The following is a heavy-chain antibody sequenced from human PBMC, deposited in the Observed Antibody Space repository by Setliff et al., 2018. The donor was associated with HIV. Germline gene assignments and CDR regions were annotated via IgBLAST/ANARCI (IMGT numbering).Heavy chain of an antibody. V-gene: IGHV1-18*01. Sequence: ASMKVSCKASGYTFTTYDITWVRQAPGQGLEWLGWISPYNGHTNFAQKFQGRVTMTTDTATSTAYMEVRSLRSDDTAVYYCARTDYGGNSGGNYFDYWGQGSLVTVS. CDR1: GYTFTTYD. CDR3: ARTDYGGNSGGNYFDY. D-gene: IGHD4-17*01. CDR2: ISPYNGHT. J-gene: IGHJ4*02.